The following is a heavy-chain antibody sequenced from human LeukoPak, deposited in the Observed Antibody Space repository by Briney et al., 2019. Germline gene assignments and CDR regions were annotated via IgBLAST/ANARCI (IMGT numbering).Heavy chain of an antibody. V-gene: IGHV3-48*03. CDR3: ARKYPLSTADY. CDR2: ISSSGSTI. J-gene: IGHJ4*02. CDR1: GFTFSSYE. Sequence: GGSLRLSCAASGFTFSSYEMNWVRQAPGKGLEWVSYISSSGSTIYYADSVKGRFTISRDNAKNSLYLQMNSLRVEDTAVYYCARKYPLSTADYWGQGTQVTVSS. D-gene: IGHD2-2*01.